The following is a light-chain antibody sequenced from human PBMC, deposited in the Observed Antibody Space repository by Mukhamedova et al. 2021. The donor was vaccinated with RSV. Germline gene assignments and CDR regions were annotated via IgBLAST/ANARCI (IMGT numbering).Light chain of an antibody. Sequence: TGDSDNVGGHGAAWLQQYQGHPPKLLSNWTKNRPSVISERFSASGFGNTASLTITGLQPEDEADYYCSTWDSSLRGVVFGVGT. V-gene: IGLV10-54*04. CDR1: SDNVGGHG. CDR3: STWDSSLRGVV. CDR2: WTK. J-gene: IGLJ2*01.